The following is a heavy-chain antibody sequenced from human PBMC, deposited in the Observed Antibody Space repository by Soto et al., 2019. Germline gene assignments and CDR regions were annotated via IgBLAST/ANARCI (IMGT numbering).Heavy chain of an antibody. Sequence: DVQLLESGGGLVQPGGSLRLSCAASGFTFGNYGINWVPQAPGKGLEWVSGISGGGGSTYYADSVKGRFTVSRDPSKNSVFLEMNTLRAEDTAVYYCAKGFIVVVTVLRPDDAFDVWGQGTLVTVSS. V-gene: IGHV3-23*01. J-gene: IGHJ3*01. CDR3: AKGFIVVVTVLRPDDAFDV. CDR1: GFTFGNYG. D-gene: IGHD2-21*02. CDR2: ISGGGGST.